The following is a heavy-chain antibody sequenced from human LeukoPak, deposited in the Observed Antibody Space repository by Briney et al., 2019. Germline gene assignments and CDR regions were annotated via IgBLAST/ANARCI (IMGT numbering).Heavy chain of an antibody. Sequence: GGSLRLSCAASGFTFSNYNMNWVRQAPGKGLEWVSSISSSRSYIYYADSVKGRFTISRDNAKNSLYLQMNSLRAEDTAVYYCARDLWARDYGDYEDWFDPWGQGTLVTVSS. D-gene: IGHD4-17*01. J-gene: IGHJ5*02. CDR3: ARDLWARDYGDYEDWFDP. CDR2: ISSSRSYI. CDR1: GFTFSNYN. V-gene: IGHV3-21*01.